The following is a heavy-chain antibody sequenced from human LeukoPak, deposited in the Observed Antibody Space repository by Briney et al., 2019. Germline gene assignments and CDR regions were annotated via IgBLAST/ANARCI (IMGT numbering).Heavy chain of an antibody. CDR1: GFTFSSYA. D-gene: IGHD3-9*01. V-gene: IGHV3-30-3*01. CDR3: ASNYDILTGHDY. J-gene: IGHJ4*02. Sequence: GRSLRLSCAASGFTFSSYAMHWVRQAPGKGLEWVAVISYDGSNKYYADSVKGRFTISRDNSKNTLYLQMNSLRAEDTAVYYCASNYDILTGHDYWGQGTLVTVSS. CDR2: ISYDGSNK.